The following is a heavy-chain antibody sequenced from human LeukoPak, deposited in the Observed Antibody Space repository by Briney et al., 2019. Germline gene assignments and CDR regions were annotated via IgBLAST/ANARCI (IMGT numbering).Heavy chain of an antibody. J-gene: IGHJ4*02. D-gene: IGHD6-19*01. CDR3: ARVPVGDSGWGFDY. V-gene: IGHV1-2*04. CDR1: GYTFTGYY. Sequence: ASVKVSCKASGYTFTGYYMHWVRQAPGQGLEWMGWINPNSGGTNYAQKFQGWVTMTRDTSISTAYMELSRLRSDDTAVYYCARVPVGDSGWGFDYWGQGTLVTVSS. CDR2: INPNSGGT.